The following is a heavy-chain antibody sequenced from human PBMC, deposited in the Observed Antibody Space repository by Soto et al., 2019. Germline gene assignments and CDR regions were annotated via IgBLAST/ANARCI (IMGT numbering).Heavy chain of an antibody. CDR1: GGTFSSYT. D-gene: IGHD2-15*01. J-gene: IGHJ4*02. V-gene: IGHV1-69*02. CDR2: IIPILGIA. CDR3: AREGVAHYYFDY. Sequence: QVQLVQSGAEVKKPGSSVKVSCKASGGTFSSYTISWVRQAPGQGLEWMGRIIPILGIANYAQKFQGRVTITADKSTSTAYMELSSLRSEDTAVYYCAREGVAHYYFDYWGQGTLVTVSS.